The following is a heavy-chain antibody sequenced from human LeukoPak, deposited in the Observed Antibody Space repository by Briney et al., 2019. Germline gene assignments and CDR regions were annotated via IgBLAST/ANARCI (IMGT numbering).Heavy chain of an antibody. CDR2: ISDYNGNT. CDR3: ARDKAAAEIFDY. CDR1: GYTFTSYG. V-gene: IGHV1-18*01. D-gene: IGHD6-13*01. J-gene: IGHJ4*02. Sequence: ASVKVSCKASGYTFTSYGISWVRQAPGQGLEWMGWISDYNGNTNYAQKLQGRVTMTTDTSTSTAYMELRSLRSDDTAVYYCARDKAAAEIFDYWGQGTLVTVSS.